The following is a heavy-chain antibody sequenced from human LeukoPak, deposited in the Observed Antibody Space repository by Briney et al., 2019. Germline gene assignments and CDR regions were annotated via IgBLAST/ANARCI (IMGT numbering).Heavy chain of an antibody. CDR1: GFTFSSYG. CDR3: AKGYSASGYDSRFYYYYYMDV. V-gene: IGHV3-30*02. CDR2: IRYDGSNK. J-gene: IGHJ6*03. Sequence: GGSLRLSCAASGFTFSSYGMHWVRQAPGKGLEWVAFIRYDGSNKYYADSVKGRFTISRDNSKNTLYLQMNSLRAEDTAVYYCAKGYSASGYDSRFYYYYYMDVWGKGTTVTVSS. D-gene: IGHD5-12*01.